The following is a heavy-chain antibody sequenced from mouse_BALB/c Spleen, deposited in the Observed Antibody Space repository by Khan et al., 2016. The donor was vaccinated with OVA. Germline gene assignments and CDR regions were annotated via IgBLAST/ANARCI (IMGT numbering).Heavy chain of an antibody. CDR2: ISYSGLT. CDR1: GYSITSNYA. Sequence: EVQLQESGPGLVKPSQSLSLTCTVTGYSITSNYAWNWIRQFPGNKLEWMGNISYSGLTSYNPSFKSRISITRDTSKNQFFLQLNSVTTEDTATYYCARENYYGYTMDYWGQGTSVTVSS. V-gene: IGHV3-2*02. J-gene: IGHJ4*01. D-gene: IGHD1-1*01. CDR3: ARENYYGYTMDY.